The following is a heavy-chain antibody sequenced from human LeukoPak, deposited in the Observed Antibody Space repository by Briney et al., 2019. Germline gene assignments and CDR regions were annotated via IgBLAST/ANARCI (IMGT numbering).Heavy chain of an antibody. CDR2: ISSSSSYI. V-gene: IGHV3-21*01. CDR3: ARTLFCSSTSCYKGDFDY. D-gene: IGHD2-2*02. J-gene: IGHJ4*02. Sequence: GGSLRLSCAASGFTFSSYSMNWVRQAPGKGLEWVSSISSSSSYIYYAYSVKGRFTISRDNAKNSLYLQMNGLRAEDTAVYYCARTLFCSSTSCYKGDFDYWGQGTLVTVSS. CDR1: GFTFSSYS.